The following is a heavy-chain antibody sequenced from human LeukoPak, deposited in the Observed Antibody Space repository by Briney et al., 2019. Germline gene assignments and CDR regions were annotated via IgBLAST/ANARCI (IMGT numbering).Heavy chain of an antibody. J-gene: IGHJ4*02. CDR2: FYYSGST. CDR1: GGSISTYY. CDR3: ARGLGGSSSSWYAY. Sequence: SETLSLTCSVSGGSISTYYWSWIRQPPGRGLECIGYFYYSGSTNYNPSLKGRVTISVDTSKNQLSLELRSVTAADTAVYYCARGLGGSSSSWYAYWGQGILVTVSS. D-gene: IGHD6-13*01. V-gene: IGHV4-59*01.